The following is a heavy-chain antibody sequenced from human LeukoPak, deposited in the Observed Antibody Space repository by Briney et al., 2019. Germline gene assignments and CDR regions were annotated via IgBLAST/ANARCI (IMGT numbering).Heavy chain of an antibody. CDR3: AREEYSSGWGPQNNWLDP. CDR1: GFTYNTVW. CDR2: IRSNNDGGTA. J-gene: IGHJ5*02. Sequence: PGGSLRLSCAASGFTYNTVWMGWVRQAPGKGLEGVGRIRSNNDGGTADYGAPVKGRLTTSRDAATTTLYLQMDRLRAEDTAIYYCAREEYSSGWGPQNNWLDPWGQGTPVTVSS. D-gene: IGHD6-19*01. V-gene: IGHV3-15*01.